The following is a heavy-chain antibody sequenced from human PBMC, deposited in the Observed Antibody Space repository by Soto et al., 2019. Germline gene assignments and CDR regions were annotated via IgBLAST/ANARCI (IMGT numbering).Heavy chain of an antibody. Sequence: QVQLQESGPGLVKPSETLSPTGTVSGGSISSYYWSWTRQPPGKGLEGMGYIYYSGSTNYSPSLKSRATIPVDTSKNQFSLNLSSVTAADTAVYYCAREGVSSSWYYYYALDVWGQGTTVTVSS. CDR2: IYYSGST. CDR3: AREGVSSSWYYYYALDV. J-gene: IGHJ6*02. D-gene: IGHD6-13*01. V-gene: IGHV4-59*01. CDR1: GGSISSYY.